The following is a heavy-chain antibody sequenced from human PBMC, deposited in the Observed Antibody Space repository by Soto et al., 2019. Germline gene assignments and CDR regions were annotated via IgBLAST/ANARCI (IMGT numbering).Heavy chain of an antibody. CDR1: GFTFGSYA. CDR3: ARDFSDSYSSSYYYYGMDV. CDR2: ISTSSSHI. Sequence: EVQLVESGGGLVKPGGSLRLSCAASGFTFGSYAMNWVRQAPGKGLEWVSSISTSSSHIYDADSVKGRFTISRDNAKNSLYLQMNSLRAEDTAVYYCARDFSDSYSSSYYYYGMDVWGQGTTVTVSS. D-gene: IGHD2-15*01. V-gene: IGHV3-21*01. J-gene: IGHJ6*02.